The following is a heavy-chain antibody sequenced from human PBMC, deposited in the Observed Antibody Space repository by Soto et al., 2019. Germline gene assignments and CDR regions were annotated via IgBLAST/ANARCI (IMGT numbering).Heavy chain of an antibody. CDR3: ALRSMAVVPEC. CDR2: LYYGRSA. Sequence: SDTLSLTCAVSCDSISSCYCMWIRQPPGKGLESIGYLYYGRSANYNPSLKSRVTLSVDTSTNQCSLTLISMTAADTAVYYCALRSMAVVPECWGQGTLVT. V-gene: IGHV4-59*07. CDR1: CDSISSCY. J-gene: IGHJ4*02. D-gene: IGHD3-22*01.